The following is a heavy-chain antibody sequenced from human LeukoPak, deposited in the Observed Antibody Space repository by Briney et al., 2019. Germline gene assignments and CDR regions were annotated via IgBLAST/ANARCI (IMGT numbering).Heavy chain of an antibody. CDR1: DDSINTYY. Sequence: SETLSLTCTVSDDSINTYYWRWIRQPPGKGLEGIGYIHHSGSTNYNPSLRSRVTISVDTSKSQLSLKLNSVTAADTAVYFWARVRWLHAYYSYYCMDVWGRGTTVTVSS. J-gene: IGHJ6*03. CDR2: IHHSGST. CDR3: ARVRWLHAYYSYYCMDV. D-gene: IGHD3-22*01. V-gene: IGHV4-59*01.